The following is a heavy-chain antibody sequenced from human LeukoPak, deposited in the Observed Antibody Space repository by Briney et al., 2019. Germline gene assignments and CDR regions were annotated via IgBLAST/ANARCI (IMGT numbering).Heavy chain of an antibody. Sequence: PSETLSLTCTVSGGSISGNYWSWIRQPPGQGLEWIAYIHSSGYANYNPSLKSRVTISVDTSNNHVSLKVTSVTAADAAIYYCTKRECATIGGYYYFDLWG. J-gene: IGHJ2*01. CDR2: IHSSGYA. D-gene: IGHD3-16*01. CDR3: TKRECATIGGYYYFDL. CDR1: GGSISGNY. V-gene: IGHV4-4*09.